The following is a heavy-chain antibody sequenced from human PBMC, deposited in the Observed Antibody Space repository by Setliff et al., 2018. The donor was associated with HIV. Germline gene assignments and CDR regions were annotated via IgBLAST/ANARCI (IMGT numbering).Heavy chain of an antibody. Sequence: GGSLRLSCAASGFTFTDYWMHWVRQVPGQGLVWVSRINVDGSRISYADSVKGRCTISRDNAKNTLFLQMNSLRAEDTAVYYCARLPQDVRSSIDFWGQGTLVTVSS. J-gene: IGHJ4*02. CDR3: ARLPQDVRSSIDF. D-gene: IGHD6-6*01. CDR1: GFTFTDYW. V-gene: IGHV3-74*01. CDR2: INVDGSRI.